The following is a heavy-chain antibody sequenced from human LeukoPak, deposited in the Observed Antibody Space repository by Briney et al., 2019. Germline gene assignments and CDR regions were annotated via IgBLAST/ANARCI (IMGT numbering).Heavy chain of an antibody. CDR1: GYTFTSYY. Sequence: ASVKVSCKASGYTFTSYYMHWVRQAPGQGLEWMEIINPSGGSTSYAQKFQGRVTMTRDTSTSTVYMELSSLRSEDTAVYYCARASGGSSFSRWPFDYWGQGTLVTVSS. CDR2: INPSGGST. V-gene: IGHV1-46*01. J-gene: IGHJ4*02. CDR3: ARASGGSSFSRWPFDY. D-gene: IGHD6-6*01.